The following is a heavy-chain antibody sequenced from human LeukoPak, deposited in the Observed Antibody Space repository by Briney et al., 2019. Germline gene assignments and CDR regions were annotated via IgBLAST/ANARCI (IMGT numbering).Heavy chain of an antibody. CDR2: VHRSWRT. Sequence: SETLSLTLAAFCNYPNRNYYSWVRQSPGKGLEWIGEVHRSWRTNYKPSLKSRVTISIDRAKDQISLDLTSVTTANTAVCYYVKGTWNATTPCAYWGQGILVTVSS. CDR3: VKGTWNATTPCAY. J-gene: IGHJ4*02. CDR1: CNYPNRNY. D-gene: IGHD1-1*01. V-gene: IGHV4-34*01.